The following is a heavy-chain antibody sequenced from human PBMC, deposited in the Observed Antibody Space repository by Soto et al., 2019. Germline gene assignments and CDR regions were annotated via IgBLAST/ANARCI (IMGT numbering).Heavy chain of an antibody. CDR1: GFTFTIYA. V-gene: IGHV3-23*01. Sequence: GGSLRLSCAASGFTFTIYAMTWVRQAPGKGLEWVSTISGSGGSTYYADSVKGRFTISRDNSKNTLYLQMNSLRAEDTAVYYCWKSTRYDTRGYYSNVDYWGQGTLVTVSS. CDR3: WKSTRYDTRGYYSNVDY. CDR2: ISGSGGST. J-gene: IGHJ4*02. D-gene: IGHD3-22*01.